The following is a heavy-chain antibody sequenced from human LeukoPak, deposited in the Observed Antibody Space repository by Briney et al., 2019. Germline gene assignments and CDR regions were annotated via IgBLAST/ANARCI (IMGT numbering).Heavy chain of an antibody. CDR2: INHSGST. D-gene: IGHD3-16*01. Sequence: SETLSLTCAVYGGSFSGYYWSWIRQPPGKGLEWIGEINHSGSTNYNPSLKSRVTISVDTSKNQFSLKLSSVTAADTAVYYCARGTNAFINVWGKGTTVTVSS. CDR3: ARGTNAFINV. J-gene: IGHJ6*04. CDR1: GGSFSGYY. V-gene: IGHV4-34*01.